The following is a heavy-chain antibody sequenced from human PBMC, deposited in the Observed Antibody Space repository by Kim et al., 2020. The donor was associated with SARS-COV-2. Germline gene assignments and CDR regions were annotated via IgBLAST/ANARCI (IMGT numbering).Heavy chain of an antibody. Sequence: GGSLRLSCAASGFTFSSYAMSWVRQAPGKGLEWVSAISGSGGSTYYADSVKGRFTISRDNSKNTLYLQMNSLRAEDTAVHYCAKSGSGWSTPYYFDYWGQRTLVTVSS. V-gene: IGHV3-23*01. CDR1: GFTFSSYA. D-gene: IGHD6-19*01. J-gene: IGHJ4*02. CDR3: AKSGSGWSTPYYFDY. CDR2: ISGSGGST.